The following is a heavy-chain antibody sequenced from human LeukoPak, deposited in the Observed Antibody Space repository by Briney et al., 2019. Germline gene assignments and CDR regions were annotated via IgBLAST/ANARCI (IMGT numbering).Heavy chain of an antibody. CDR2: IYTSGST. D-gene: IGHD6-13*01. J-gene: IGHJ6*03. Sequence: SETLSLTCTVSGGSISSYYWSWIRQPAGKGLEWIGRIYTSGSTNYNPSLKSPVAISVDTSKNQFSLKLRSVTAADTAVYYCARDRVGQQLVGRKYYYYYMDVWGKGNTVTISS. CDR1: GGSISSYY. CDR3: ARDRVGQQLVGRKYYYYYMDV. V-gene: IGHV4-4*07.